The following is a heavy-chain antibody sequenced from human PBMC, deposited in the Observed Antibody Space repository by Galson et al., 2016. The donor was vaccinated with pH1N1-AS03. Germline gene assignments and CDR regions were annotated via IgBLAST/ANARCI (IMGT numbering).Heavy chain of an antibody. CDR1: GYIFTGFY. D-gene: IGHD2-15*01. V-gene: IGHV1-2*04. CDR2: INPNSGVT. Sequence: SVKVSCKASGYIFTGFYVHWVRQAPGQGLEWMGWINPNSGVTNYAPKFQAWVTMTGDTSISTAYMELYGLKSDATAVYYCARDPRGPCSSATCPTPYYFGMDVWGQGTTVIVSS. J-gene: IGHJ6*02. CDR3: ARDPRGPCSSATCPTPYYFGMDV.